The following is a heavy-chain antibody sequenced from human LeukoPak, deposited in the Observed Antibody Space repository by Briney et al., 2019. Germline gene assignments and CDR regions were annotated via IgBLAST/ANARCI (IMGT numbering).Heavy chain of an antibody. CDR3: ARNPFGYCSGGSCSRDFDF. J-gene: IGHJ4*02. Sequence: SETLSLTCTVSRGSFASSSYYWGWIRQPPGKGLEWIGTIHNSGDTYCNPSLRGRVAISLDTSKSQLSLILSSVTAADTAVYYCARNPFGYCSGGSCSRDFDFWGQGTLVTVSS. V-gene: IGHV4-39*01. D-gene: IGHD2-15*01. CDR2: IHNSGDT. CDR1: RGSFASSSYY.